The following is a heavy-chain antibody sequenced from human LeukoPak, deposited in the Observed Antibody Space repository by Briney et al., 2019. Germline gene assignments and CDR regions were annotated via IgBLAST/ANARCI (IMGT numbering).Heavy chain of an antibody. V-gene: IGHV3-9*03. CDR3: AKAGRPLDYGDYFDY. J-gene: IGHJ4*02. CDR2: ISWNSGSI. D-gene: IGHD4-17*01. Sequence: GRSLRLSCAASGFTFDDYAMHWVRQAPGKGLEWVSGISWNSGSIGYADSVKGRFTISRDNAKNSLYLQMNSLRAEDMALYYCAKAGRPLDYGDYFDYWGQGTLVTVSS. CDR1: GFTFDDYA.